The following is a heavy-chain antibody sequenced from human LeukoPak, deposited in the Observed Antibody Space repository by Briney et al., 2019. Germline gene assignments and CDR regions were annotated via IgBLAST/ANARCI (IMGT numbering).Heavy chain of an antibody. Sequence: PSETLSLTCTVSGGSIGSFYWSWIRQPAGKGLEWIGRFYSSGSTNYNPSLKSRVTMSVDTSKNQFSLKLSSVTAADTAVYYCAADYCSSTSCYVPFDYWGQGTLVTVSS. J-gene: IGHJ4*02. CDR1: GGSIGSFY. CDR3: AADYCSSTSCYVPFDY. D-gene: IGHD2-2*01. V-gene: IGHV4-4*07. CDR2: FYSSGST.